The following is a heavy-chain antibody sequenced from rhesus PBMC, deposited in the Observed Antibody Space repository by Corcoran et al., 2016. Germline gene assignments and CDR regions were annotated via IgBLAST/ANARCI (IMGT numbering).Heavy chain of an antibody. J-gene: IGHJ4*01. CDR2: ISSASSYI. V-gene: IGHV3S16*01. Sequence: EVQLVESGGGLVQPGGSLRLPCAASGFTFSIYGTRWVGQAPGKVLEWVSSISSASSYIYYADSVKGRFTISRDNAKNSLSLQMNSLRAEDTAVYYCTRGGSFDYWGQGVLVTVSS. D-gene: IGHD3-16*01. CDR1: GFTFSIYG. CDR3: TRGGSFDY.